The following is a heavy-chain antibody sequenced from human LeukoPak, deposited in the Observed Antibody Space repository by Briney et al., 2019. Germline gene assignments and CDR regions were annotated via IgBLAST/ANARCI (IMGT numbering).Heavy chain of an antibody. CDR1: GGSISSSSYY. D-gene: IGHD3-10*01. V-gene: IGHV4-39*01. Sequence: SETLSLTCTVSGGSISSSSYYWGWIRQPPGKGLEWIGSIYYSGSTYYNPSLKSRVTISVDTSKNQFSLKLSSVTAADTAVYYCARGFEGSPFDYWGQGTLVIVSS. J-gene: IGHJ4*02. CDR3: ARGFEGSPFDY. CDR2: IYYSGST.